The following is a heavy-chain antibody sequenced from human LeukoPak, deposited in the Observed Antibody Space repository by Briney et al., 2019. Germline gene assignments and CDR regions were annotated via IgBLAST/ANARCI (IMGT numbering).Heavy chain of an antibody. D-gene: IGHD5-12*01. CDR2: IDTSSSTI. V-gene: IGHV3-11*01. Sequence: GGSLRLSCAASGFIFSDYDMTWIRQAPGKGLEWISYIDTSSSTIYYADSVKGRFTMSRDISKNTLFLQMNSLRAEDTAIYYCAKGAYDYIEIAYFDSWGQGTLVTVSS. CDR1: GFIFSDYD. J-gene: IGHJ4*02. CDR3: AKGAYDYIEIAYFDS.